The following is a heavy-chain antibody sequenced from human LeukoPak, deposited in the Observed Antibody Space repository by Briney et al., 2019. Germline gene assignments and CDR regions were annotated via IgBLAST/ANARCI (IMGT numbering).Heavy chain of an antibody. CDR2: IKQDGSEK. J-gene: IGHJ4*02. V-gene: IGHV3-7*01. CDR3: ARDRNTDFWSGYYTNYFDY. Sequence: GGSLRLSCAASGFTFNSFAMSWVRQAPGKGLEWVANIKQDGSEKYYVDSVKGRFTISRDNANKSLYLQMNSLRAEDTAVYYCARDRNTDFWSGYYTNYFDYWGQGTLVTVSS. D-gene: IGHD3-3*01. CDR1: GFTFNSFA.